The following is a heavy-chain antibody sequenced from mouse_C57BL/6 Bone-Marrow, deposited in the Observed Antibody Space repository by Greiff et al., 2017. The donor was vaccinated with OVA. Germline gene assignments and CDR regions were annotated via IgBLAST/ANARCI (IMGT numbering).Heavy chain of an antibody. CDR2: LNPYNGGT. J-gene: IGHJ3*01. D-gene: IGHD4-1*01. CDR3: ARRDWGGRFAY. CDR1: GYTFTDYH. Sequence: VQLQQSGPVLVKPGASVKMSCKASGYTFTDYHMNWVKQSHGKSLEWIGVLNPYNGGTSSNQKFKGKATLTVDKSSSTAYMELNSLTAEDSAVYYCARRDWGGRFAYWGQGTLVTVSA. V-gene: IGHV1-19*01.